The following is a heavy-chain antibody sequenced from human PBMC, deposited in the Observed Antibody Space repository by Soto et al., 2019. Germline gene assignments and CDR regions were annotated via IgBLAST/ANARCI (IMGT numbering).Heavy chain of an antibody. CDR2: IYYSGST. V-gene: IGHV4-59*01. CDR1: GGSISNYY. CDR3: ARRYGASFDY. Sequence: SETLSLTCTVSGGSISNYYWNWIRQSPGKGLEWIGYIYYSGSTNYNPSLKSRVTISVDTSKNQFSLKLSSVTAADTAVYYCARRYGASFDYWGQGTLVTVSS. D-gene: IGHD4-17*01. J-gene: IGHJ4*02.